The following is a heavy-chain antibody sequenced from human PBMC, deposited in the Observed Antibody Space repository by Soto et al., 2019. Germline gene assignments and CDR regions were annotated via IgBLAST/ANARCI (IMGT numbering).Heavy chain of an antibody. CDR2: IYFTGST. J-gene: IGHJ4*02. V-gene: IGHV4-59*07. D-gene: IGHD3-22*01. CDR1: GGSISSYY. Sequence: PSGTMSLTFTVSGGSISSYYWSWIRQPPGKGLEWIGYIYFTGSTNYNPSLKSRVTISVDTSKIQFSLKLSSVTAADTAVYYCARGREYYDSSGYHYYFDYWGQGTLVTVSS. CDR3: ARGREYYDSSGYHYYFDY.